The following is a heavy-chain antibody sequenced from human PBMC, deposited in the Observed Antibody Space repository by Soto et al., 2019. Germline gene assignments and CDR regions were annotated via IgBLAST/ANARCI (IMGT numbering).Heavy chain of an antibody. Sequence: WGALAVTCASSGFTFRIYAIHWVRQAPRTGLDLPAVISYDGSNKYYADSVKGRFTISRDNSKNTLYLQMNSLSAEDTAVYYCAREARHDYVWGSYRHGRDGMDVWGQGTTVTVSS. D-gene: IGHD3-16*02. CDR2: ISYDGSNK. J-gene: IGHJ6*01. CDR1: GFTFRIYA. CDR3: AREARHDYVWGSYRHGRDGMDV. V-gene: IGHV3-30-3*01.